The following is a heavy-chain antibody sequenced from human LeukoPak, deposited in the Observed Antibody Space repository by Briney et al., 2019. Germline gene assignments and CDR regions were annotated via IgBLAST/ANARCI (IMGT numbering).Heavy chain of an antibody. V-gene: IGHV4-61*01. D-gene: IGHD3-3*01. CDR3: ARETTIFGVSYYYGMDV. CDR2: IYYSGST. Sequence: SETLSLTCTVSGGSISGSSYYWGWIRQPPGKGLEWIGYIYYSGSTNYNPSLKSRVTISVDTSKNQFSLKLSSVTAADTAVYYCARETTIFGVSYYYGMDVWGQGTTVTVSS. CDR1: GGSISGSSYY. J-gene: IGHJ6*02.